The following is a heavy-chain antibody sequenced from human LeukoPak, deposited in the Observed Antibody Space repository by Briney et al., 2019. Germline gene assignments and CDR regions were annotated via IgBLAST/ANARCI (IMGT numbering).Heavy chain of an antibody. J-gene: IGHJ4*02. Sequence: PGGSLRLSCAASGFTFSSYWMHWVRQAPGKGLVWVSRINSDGSSTSYADSVKGRFTISRDNAKNTLYLQMNSLRAEDTAVYYCARSVVLWFGELRPIDYWGQGTLVTVSS. CDR3: ARSVVLWFGELRPIDY. CDR2: INSDGSST. D-gene: IGHD3-10*01. CDR1: GFTFSSYW. V-gene: IGHV3-74*01.